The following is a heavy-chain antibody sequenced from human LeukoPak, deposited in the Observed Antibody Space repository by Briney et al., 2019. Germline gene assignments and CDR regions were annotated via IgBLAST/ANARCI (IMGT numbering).Heavy chain of an antibody. CDR2: IYNSGST. V-gene: IGHV4-59*08. D-gene: IGHD5-24*01. J-gene: IGHJ4*02. Sequence: PSETLSLTCSVSGGSISNYYWSWIRQPPGKGLEWVGYIYNSGSTNYNPSSKSRVTISVDTTKNPFCLKKSSVTAANTGVYYCARQGGGYSFDYWGQRNLVTVSP. CDR1: GGSISNYY. CDR3: ARQGGGYSFDY.